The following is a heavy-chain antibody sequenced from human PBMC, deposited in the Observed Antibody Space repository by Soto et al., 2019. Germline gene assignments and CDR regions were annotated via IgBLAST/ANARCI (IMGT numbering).Heavy chain of an antibody. CDR3: ARDNRKELWVEGLNAMDV. J-gene: IGHJ6*02. CDR1: GYPFTHYG. D-gene: IGHD3-10*01. V-gene: IGHV1-18*01. Sequence: ASVKVSCKSSGYPFTHYGITWIRQAPGQGLEWMGWISPFNGNTNYGQTLQGRVTLTTDTSTSTVYMELRSLTSDDTAVYYCARDNRKELWVEGLNAMDVWGQGTTVTVSS. CDR2: ISPFNGNT.